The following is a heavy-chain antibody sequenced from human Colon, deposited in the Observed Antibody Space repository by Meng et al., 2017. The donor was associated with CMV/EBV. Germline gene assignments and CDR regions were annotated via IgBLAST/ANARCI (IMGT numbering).Heavy chain of an antibody. CDR3: ARDRSRGSSVDFGD. V-gene: IGHV3-23*03. CDR1: GFTFSNYA. J-gene: IGHJ4*02. D-gene: IGHD1-26*01. Sequence: GEALKISCSASGFTFSNYAMAWVRQAPGKGLEWVSVIYSSGRSTYYADSVKGRFTISRDNSKNSLYLQMDSLRGEDTGVYYCARDRSRGSSVDFGDWGQGTLVTVSS. CDR2: IYSSGRST.